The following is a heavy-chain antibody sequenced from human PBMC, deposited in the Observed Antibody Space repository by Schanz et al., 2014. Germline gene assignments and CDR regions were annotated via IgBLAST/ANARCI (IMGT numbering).Heavy chain of an antibody. V-gene: IGHV1-69*08. CDR2: IIPILGIA. Sequence: QVQLVQSGAEVKKPGSSMKVSCKASGGTFNSYTINWVRQAPGQGLEWMGRIIPILGIANYAQKFQGRVTITADRSTSTAYMELSSLRSEDTAVYYCARDEEDAEAGGNYWGQGTLVTVSS. J-gene: IGHJ4*02. CDR1: GGTFNSYT. CDR3: ARDEEDAEAGGNY. D-gene: IGHD6-13*01.